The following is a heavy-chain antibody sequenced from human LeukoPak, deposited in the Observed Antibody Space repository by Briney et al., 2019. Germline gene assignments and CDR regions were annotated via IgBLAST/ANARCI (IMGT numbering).Heavy chain of an antibody. J-gene: IGHJ4*02. Sequence: PGWSLRLSCAGSGFVFSDFYINWIRHSPGKGLEWLAYISPDGSYTTYGDSVKGRFVISRDNAKNSVSLQMNSLRVEDTAVYFCASDQVSGVFDYWGQGARVTVS. V-gene: IGHV3-11*05. CDR1: GFVFSDFY. CDR3: ASDQVSGVFDY. D-gene: IGHD5/OR15-5a*01. CDR2: ISPDGSYT.